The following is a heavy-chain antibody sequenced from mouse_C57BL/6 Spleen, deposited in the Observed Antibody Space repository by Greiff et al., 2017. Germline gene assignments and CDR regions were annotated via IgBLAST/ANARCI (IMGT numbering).Heavy chain of an antibody. V-gene: IGHV14-1*01. Sequence: EVQLQQSGAELVRLGASVKLSCTASGFNIKDYYMHWVKQRPEQGLEWIGRIDPEDGDTEYAPKFQGKATMTADTSSNTAYLQLSSLTSEDTAVYYCTSYYGNYPFAYWGQGTLVTVSA. J-gene: IGHJ3*01. CDR3: TSYYGNYPFAY. CDR2: IDPEDGDT. D-gene: IGHD2-10*01. CDR1: GFNIKDYY.